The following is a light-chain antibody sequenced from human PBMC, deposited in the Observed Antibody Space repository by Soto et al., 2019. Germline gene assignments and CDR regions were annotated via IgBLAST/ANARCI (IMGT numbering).Light chain of an antibody. Sequence: QSVLTQPPSVSGAPGQRVTILCTGSSSNIGAGYDVHWYRQLPGTAPKLLIFGNNNRPSGVPDRFSGSKSGTSASLAITGLQAEDEADYYCQSYDSSLSASVFGGGTKVTVL. J-gene: IGLJ3*02. V-gene: IGLV1-40*01. CDR2: GNN. CDR1: SSNIGAGYD. CDR3: QSYDSSLSASV.